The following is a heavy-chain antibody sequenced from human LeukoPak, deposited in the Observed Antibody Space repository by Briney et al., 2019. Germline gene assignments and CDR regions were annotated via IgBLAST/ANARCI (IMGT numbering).Heavy chain of an antibody. Sequence: GGSLRLSCAASGFTFSSYWMHWVRQAPGKGLVWVSRINSDGSSTSYADSVKGRFTISRDNAENTLYLQMNSLRAEDTAVYYCARGGYYYDNSGYSYSLGYWGQGTLVTVSS. J-gene: IGHJ4*02. CDR1: GFTFSSYW. CDR3: ARGGYYYDNSGYSYSLGY. D-gene: IGHD3-22*01. V-gene: IGHV3-74*01. CDR2: INSDGSST.